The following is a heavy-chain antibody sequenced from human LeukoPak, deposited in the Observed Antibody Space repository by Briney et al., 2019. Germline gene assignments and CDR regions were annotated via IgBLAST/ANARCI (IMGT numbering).Heavy chain of an antibody. CDR2: INHSGST. V-gene: IGHV4-34*01. D-gene: IGHD6-25*01. CDR1: GGSFSGYY. Sequence: SETLSLTCAVYGGSFSGYYWSWIRQPPGKGLEWIGEINHSGSTNYNPSLKSRVTISVDTSKNQFSLKLSSVTAADTAVYYCARVLDGYRLFDPWGQGTLVTVSS. CDR3: ARVLDGYRLFDP. J-gene: IGHJ5*02.